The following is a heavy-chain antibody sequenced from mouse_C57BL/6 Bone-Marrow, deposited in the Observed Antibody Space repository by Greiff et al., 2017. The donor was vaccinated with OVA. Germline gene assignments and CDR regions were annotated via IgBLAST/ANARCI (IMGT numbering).Heavy chain of an antibody. Sequence: VHVKQSGPELVKPGASVKISCKASGYSFTGYYMNWVKQSPEKSLEWIGEINPSTGGTTYNQKFKAKATLTVDKSSSTAYMQLKSLTSEDSAVYYCARRGTYGSSPYFDYWGQGTTLTVSS. J-gene: IGHJ2*01. V-gene: IGHV1-42*01. CDR1: GYSFTGYY. CDR2: INPSTGGT. D-gene: IGHD1-1*01. CDR3: ARRGTYGSSPYFDY.